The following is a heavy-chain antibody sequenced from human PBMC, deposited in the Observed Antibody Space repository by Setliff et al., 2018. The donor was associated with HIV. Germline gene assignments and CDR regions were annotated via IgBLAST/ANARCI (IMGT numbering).Heavy chain of an antibody. CDR3: AKDGDYSN. D-gene: IGHD6-13*01. CDR2: INYDESYE. Sequence: PGGSLRLSCVASGFTFNNAWMNWVRQAPGKGLEWVAFINYDESYEYYADSVKGRVTISRDNSKNTVDLQMNSLRAEDTAVYYCAKDGDYSNWGHGTQVTVSS. J-gene: IGHJ4*01. CDR1: GFTFNNAW. V-gene: IGHV3-30*02.